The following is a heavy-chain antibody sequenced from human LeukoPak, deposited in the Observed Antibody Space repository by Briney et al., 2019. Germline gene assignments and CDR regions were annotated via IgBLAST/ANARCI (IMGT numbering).Heavy chain of an antibody. D-gene: IGHD5-12*01. CDR3: ARGVATTNLPQYYYYMDV. J-gene: IGHJ6*03. CDR1: GYTFTRYY. V-gene: IGHV1-2*02. CDR2: INPNSGGT. Sequence: ASVKVSCKASGYTFTRYYMHWVRQAPGQRLEWMGWINPNSGGTNYAQKFQGRVTMTRDTSISTAYMELSRLRSDDTAVYYCARGVATTNLPQYYYYMDVWGKGTTVTVSS.